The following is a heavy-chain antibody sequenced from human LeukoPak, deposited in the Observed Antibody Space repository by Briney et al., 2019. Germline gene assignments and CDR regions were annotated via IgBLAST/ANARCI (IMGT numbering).Heavy chain of an antibody. J-gene: IGHJ4*02. CDR3: ASLGGIYYDILTGYYTDDY. CDR2: TNPNSGNT. V-gene: IGHV1-8*02. D-gene: IGHD3-9*01. CDR1: GYTFTSYD. Sequence: ASVKVSCKASGYTFTSYDINWVRQATGQGLEWMGWTNPNSGNTGYAQKFQGRVTMTRNTSISTAYMELSSLRSEDTAVYYCASLGGIYYDILTGYYTDDYWGQGTLVTVSS.